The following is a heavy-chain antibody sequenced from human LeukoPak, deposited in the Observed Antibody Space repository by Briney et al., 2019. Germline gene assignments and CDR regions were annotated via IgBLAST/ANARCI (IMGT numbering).Heavy chain of an antibody. CDR3: ASPKNYDFWSGHFDY. J-gene: IGHJ4*02. V-gene: IGHV4-34*01. Sequence: SETLSLTCAVYGGSFSGYYWSWIRQPPGKGLEWIGEINHSGSTNYNPSLKSRVTISVDTSKNQFSLELNSVTAADTAVYYCASPKNYDFWSGHFDYWGQGTLVTVSS. CDR2: INHSGST. D-gene: IGHD3-3*01. CDR1: GGSFSGYY.